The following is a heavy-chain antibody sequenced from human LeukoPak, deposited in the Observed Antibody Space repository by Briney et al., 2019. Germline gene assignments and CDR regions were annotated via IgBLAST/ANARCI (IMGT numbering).Heavy chain of an antibody. Sequence: SETLSLTCAVYGGSFSGYYWSWIRQPPGKGLEWIGEINHSGGTNYNPSLKSRVTMSVDTSKNQFSLEVNSMTAADTAVYYCARHRIADAVDIWGQGTMVTVSS. D-gene: IGHD6-13*01. J-gene: IGHJ3*02. CDR3: ARHRIADAVDI. V-gene: IGHV4-34*01. CDR1: GGSFSGYY. CDR2: INHSGGT.